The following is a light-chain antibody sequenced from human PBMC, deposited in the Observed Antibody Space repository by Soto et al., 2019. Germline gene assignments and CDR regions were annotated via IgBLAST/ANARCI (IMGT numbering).Light chain of an antibody. CDR3: AAWNASVWV. J-gene: IGLJ3*02. Sequence: HSVLTQPPSVSGAPGQRVTISCTGNSSNIGAGYDVHWYQHLPGTAPKLLISGNINRPSGVPDRFSGSKSGASASLDISGLRSEDEADYYCAAWNASVWVFGGGTKVTVL. V-gene: IGLV1-40*01. CDR1: SSNIGAGYD. CDR2: GNI.